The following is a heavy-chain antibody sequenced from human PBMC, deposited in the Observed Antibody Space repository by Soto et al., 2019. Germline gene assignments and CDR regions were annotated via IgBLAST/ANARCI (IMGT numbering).Heavy chain of an antibody. V-gene: IGHV1-3*01. Sequence: GASVKVSCKASGYTFTSYAMHWVRQAPGQRLEWMGWINAGNGNTKYSQKFQGRVTITRDTSASTAYMELRSLRSDDTAVYYCARDPGLGAVCFDYWGQGTLVTVSS. CDR3: ARDPGLGAVCFDY. J-gene: IGHJ4*02. D-gene: IGHD6-19*01. CDR2: INAGNGNT. CDR1: GYTFTSYA.